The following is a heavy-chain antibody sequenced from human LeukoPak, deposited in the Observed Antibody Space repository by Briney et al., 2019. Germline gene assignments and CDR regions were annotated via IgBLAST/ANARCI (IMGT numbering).Heavy chain of an antibody. CDR3: ARVITVYNVYEEVAEYFQY. Sequence: PGGSLRLSCAGSGFTFSSYSMNWVRQAPGKGLEWVANIKQDGSEKYYVDSVRGRFSISRDNSKNSLYLQMNSLRADDTAVYYCARVITVYNVYEEVAEYFQYWGQGTLVTVSS. CDR1: GFTFSSYS. J-gene: IGHJ1*01. D-gene: IGHD5/OR15-5a*01. V-gene: IGHV3-7*01. CDR2: IKQDGSEK.